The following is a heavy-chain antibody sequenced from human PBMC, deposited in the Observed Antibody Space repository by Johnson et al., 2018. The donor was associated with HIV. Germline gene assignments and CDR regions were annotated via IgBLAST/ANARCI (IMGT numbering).Heavy chain of an antibody. CDR1: GFTVSNYG. J-gene: IGHJ3*02. CDR2: LWKDGSHK. Sequence: QVQLVESGGGVVQPGRSLRLSCAVSGFTVSNYGMHWVRQAPGKGLEWVAVLWKDGSHKYYTDSVKGRFTISRDNSKNTVYLQMNSLRAEDTALYYCARDGAYIYFAFDMWGQGTVVTVSS. V-gene: IGHV3-33*01. D-gene: IGHD5-18*01. CDR3: ARDGAYIYFAFDM.